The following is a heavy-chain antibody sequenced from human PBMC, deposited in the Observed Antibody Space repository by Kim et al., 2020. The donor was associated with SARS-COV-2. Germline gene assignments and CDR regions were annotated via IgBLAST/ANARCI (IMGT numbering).Heavy chain of an antibody. CDR1: GYTFTSYA. CDR2: INAGNGNT. Sequence: VKVSCKASGYTFTSYAMHWVRQAPGQRLEWMGWINAGNGNTKYSQKFQGRVTITRDTSASTAYMELSSLRSEDTAVYYCARGLYYYDSSGYYYDPGFDYWGQGTLVTVSS. CDR3: ARGLYYYDSSGYYYDPGFDY. V-gene: IGHV1-3*01. J-gene: IGHJ4*02. D-gene: IGHD3-22*01.